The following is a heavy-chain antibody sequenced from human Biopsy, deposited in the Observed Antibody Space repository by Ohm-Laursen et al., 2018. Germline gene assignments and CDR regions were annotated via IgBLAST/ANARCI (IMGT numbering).Heavy chain of an antibody. Sequence: SDTLSLTCTVSGGSITADFWTWIRQTPGERLEWIGYRFHSGSPMYNPSFKSRVTISVDTSKSQFSLTLTSVTAADTAVYYCVRLNRRGNIIFFDYWGRGTLVTVSS. CDR3: VRLNRRGNIIFFDY. CDR2: RFHSGSP. CDR1: GGSITADF. V-gene: IGHV4-59*08. D-gene: IGHD3/OR15-3a*01. J-gene: IGHJ4*02.